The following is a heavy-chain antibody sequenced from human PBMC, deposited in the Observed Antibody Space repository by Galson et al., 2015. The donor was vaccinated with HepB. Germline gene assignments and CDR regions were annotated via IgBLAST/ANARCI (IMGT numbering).Heavy chain of an antibody. CDR3: ARGRFYSGSYNVDY. V-gene: IGHV3-30*04. CDR2: ISYDGSNK. Sequence: SLRLSCAASGFTFSSYAMHWVRQAPGKGLEWVAVISYDGSNKYYADSVKGRFTISRDNSKNTLYLQMNSLRAEDTAVYYCARGRFYSGSYNVDYWGQGTLVTVSS. D-gene: IGHD1-26*01. J-gene: IGHJ4*02. CDR1: GFTFSSYA.